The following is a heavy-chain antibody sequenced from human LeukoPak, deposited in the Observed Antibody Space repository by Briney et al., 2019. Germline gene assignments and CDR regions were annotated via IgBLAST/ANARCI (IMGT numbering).Heavy chain of an antibody. CDR1: GGSISSGGYY. V-gene: IGHV4-30-2*01. CDR3: ARDHDNTGYSSSWYSYYYYMDV. J-gene: IGHJ6*03. Sequence: PSETLSLTCTVSGGSISSGGYYWSWIRQPPGKGLEWIGYIYHSGSTYYNPSLKSRVTISVDRSKNQFSLKLSSVTAADTAVYYCARDHDNTGYSSSWYSYYYYMDVWGKGTTVTVSS. CDR2: IYHSGST. D-gene: IGHD6-13*01.